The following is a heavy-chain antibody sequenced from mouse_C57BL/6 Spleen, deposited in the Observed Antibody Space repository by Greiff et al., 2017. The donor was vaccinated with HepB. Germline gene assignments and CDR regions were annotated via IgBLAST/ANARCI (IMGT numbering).Heavy chain of an antibody. D-gene: IGHD2-5*01. CDR1: GFTFSDYG. Sequence: EVKLVESGGGLVKPGGSLKLSCAASGFTFSDYGMHWVRQAPEKGLEWVAYISSGSSTIYYADTVKGRFTISRDNAKNTLFLQMTSLRSEDTAMYYCARSDYSNPYYFDYWGQGTTLTVSS. CDR2: ISSGSSTI. CDR3: ARSDYSNPYYFDY. J-gene: IGHJ2*01. V-gene: IGHV5-17*01.